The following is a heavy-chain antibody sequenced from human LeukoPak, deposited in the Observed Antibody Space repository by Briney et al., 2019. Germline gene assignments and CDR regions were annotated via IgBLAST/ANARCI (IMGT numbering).Heavy chain of an antibody. CDR2: IKQDGSEK. V-gene: IGHV3-7*01. CDR1: GFTFSSYW. D-gene: IGHD3-9*01. Sequence: QPGGSLRLSCAASGFTFSSYWMSWVRQAPGKGLEWVANIKQDGSEKYYVDSVKGRFTISRDNAKNSLYLQMNSLRAEDTAVYYCARAGYDILTGYYSGPPDAFDIWGQGTMVTVSS. CDR3: ARAGYDILTGYYSGPPDAFDI. J-gene: IGHJ3*02.